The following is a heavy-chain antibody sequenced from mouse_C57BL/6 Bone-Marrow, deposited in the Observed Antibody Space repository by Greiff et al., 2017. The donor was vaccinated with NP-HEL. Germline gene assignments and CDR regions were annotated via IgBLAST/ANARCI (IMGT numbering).Heavy chain of an antibody. V-gene: IGHV5-17*01. J-gene: IGHJ2*01. CDR2: ISSGSSTI. CDR1: GFTFSDYG. CDR3: ARSGDDYGSPYDFDY. Sequence: EVMLVESGGGLVKPGGSLKLSCAASGFTFSDYGMHWVRQAPEKGLEWVAYISSGSSTIYYADTVKGRFTISRDNAKNTLFLQMTSLRSEDTAMYYCARSGDDYGSPYDFDYWGQGTTLTVSS. D-gene: IGHD1-1*01.